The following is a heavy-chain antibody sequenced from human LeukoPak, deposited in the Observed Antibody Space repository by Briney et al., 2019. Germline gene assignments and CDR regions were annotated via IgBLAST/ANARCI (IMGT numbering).Heavy chain of an antibody. V-gene: IGHV4-59*08. J-gene: IGHJ4*02. CDR2: IYYSGST. Sequence: PSETLSLTCTVSGGSISSYYWSWIRQPPGKGLECIGYIYYSGSTNYNPSLKSRVTISIDTSKNQFSLKLSSVTDADTAVYYCARYYSSNWYFDYWGQGTLVTVSS. D-gene: IGHD6-13*01. CDR3: ARYYSSNWYFDY. CDR1: GGSISSYY.